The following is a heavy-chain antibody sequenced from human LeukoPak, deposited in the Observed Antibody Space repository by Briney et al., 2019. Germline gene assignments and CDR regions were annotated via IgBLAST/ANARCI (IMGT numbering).Heavy chain of an antibody. CDR2: IYYSGST. Sequence: SETLSLTCTFSGGSISGSSYYWGWIRQPPGKGLDWIASIYYSGSTYYNPSLKSRVTISVDTSKNQFSLKLSSVTAADTAVYYCARQVWSTGFLDYWGQGSLVTVSS. J-gene: IGHJ4*02. CDR1: GGSISGSSYY. V-gene: IGHV4-39*07. CDR3: ARQVWSTGFLDY. D-gene: IGHD2-8*02.